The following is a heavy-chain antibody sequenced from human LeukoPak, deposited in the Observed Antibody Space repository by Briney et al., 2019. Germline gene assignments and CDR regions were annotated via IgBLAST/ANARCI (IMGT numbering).Heavy chain of an antibody. Sequence: PSETLSLTCTVSGGSISSYYWSWIRQPPGKGLEWIGYIYYSGSTNYNPSLKSRVTISVDTSKNQFSLKLSPVTAADTAVYYCARSAQDSSGYYTNYYYYGMDVWGQGTTVTVSS. V-gene: IGHV4-59*01. J-gene: IGHJ6*02. D-gene: IGHD3-22*01. CDR1: GGSISSYY. CDR2: IYYSGST. CDR3: ARSAQDSSGYYTNYYYYGMDV.